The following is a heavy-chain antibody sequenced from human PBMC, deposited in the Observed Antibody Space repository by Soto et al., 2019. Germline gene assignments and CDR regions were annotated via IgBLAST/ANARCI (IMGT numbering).Heavy chain of an antibody. J-gene: IGHJ4*02. CDR1: GFTFSNAW. D-gene: IGHD4-4*01. CDR2: IKHKAASYTT. CDR3: VTLQFSRWFY. Sequence: PGGSLRLSCAASGFTFSNAWMSWVRQAPGKGLEWVGRIKHKAASYTTDYAASVNGRFTISRDDSKNSLYLQMNSLKTEDTAMYYCVTLQFSRWFYWGLGTLVTVSS. V-gene: IGHV3-72*01.